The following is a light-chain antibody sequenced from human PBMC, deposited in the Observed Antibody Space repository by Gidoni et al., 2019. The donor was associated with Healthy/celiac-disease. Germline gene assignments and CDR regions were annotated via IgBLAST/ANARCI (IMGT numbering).Light chain of an antibody. CDR1: QSVRSY. J-gene: IGKJ1*01. V-gene: IGKV3-11*01. CDR2: DAS. Sequence: EIVLTQSPATLSLSPGERATLSCRASQSVRSYLAWYQQKPGQAPRLLIYDASNRATGIPARFSGSGSGTDFTLTISSLEPEDFAVYYCQQRSNWPPGGTFGQGTKVEIK. CDR3: QQRSNWPPGGT.